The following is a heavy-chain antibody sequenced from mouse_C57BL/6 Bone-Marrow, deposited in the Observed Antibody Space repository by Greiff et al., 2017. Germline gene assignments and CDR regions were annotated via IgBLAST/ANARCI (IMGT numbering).Heavy chain of an antibody. Sequence: EVMLVESGGGLVQPGGSLKLSCAASGFTFSDYGMAWVRQAPRKGPEWVAFISNLAYSIYYADTVTGRFTISRENAKNTLYLEMSSLRSEDTAMYYCARREYSNLETWFAYWGQGTLVTVSA. CDR1: GFTFSDYG. V-gene: IGHV5-15*01. CDR2: ISNLAYSI. CDR3: ARREYSNLETWFAY. J-gene: IGHJ3*01. D-gene: IGHD2-5*01.